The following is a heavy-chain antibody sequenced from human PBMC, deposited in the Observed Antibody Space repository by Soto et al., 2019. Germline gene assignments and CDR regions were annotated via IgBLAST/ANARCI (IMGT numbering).Heavy chain of an antibody. D-gene: IGHD3-22*01. Sequence: QVQLVESGGGVVQPGRSLRLSCAASGFTFSSYGMHWVRQAPGKGLEWVAVIWYDGSNKYYADSVKGRFTISRDNSKNTLYLQMNSLRAEDTAVYYCARYLARIYDSSGYYYFDFYYYGMDVWGQGTTVTVSS. CDR2: IWYDGSNK. V-gene: IGHV3-33*01. J-gene: IGHJ6*02. CDR1: GFTFSSYG. CDR3: ARYLARIYDSSGYYYFDFYYYGMDV.